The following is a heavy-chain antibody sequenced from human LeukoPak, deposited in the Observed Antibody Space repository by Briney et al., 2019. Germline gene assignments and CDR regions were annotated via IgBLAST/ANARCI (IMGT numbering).Heavy chain of an antibody. CDR3: ARDGVIVGYCSSTSCHRGYYFDY. J-gene: IGHJ4*02. Sequence: GGSLRLSCAASGFTFSSYAMHWVRQAPGKGLEWVAVISYDGSNKYYADSVKGRFTISRDNSKNTLYLQMNSLRAEDTAVYYCARDGVIVGYCSSTSCHRGYYFDYWGQGTLVTVSS. V-gene: IGHV3-30-3*01. CDR1: GFTFSSYA. D-gene: IGHD2-2*03. CDR2: ISYDGSNK.